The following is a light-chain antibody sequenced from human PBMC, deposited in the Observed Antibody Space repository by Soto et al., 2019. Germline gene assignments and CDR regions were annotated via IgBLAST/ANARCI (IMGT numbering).Light chain of an antibody. J-gene: IGLJ1*01. CDR3: CSYAGSPYV. V-gene: IGLV2-11*01. CDR1: SSDVGRYNY. CDR2: DVS. Sequence: QSALTQPRSVSGSPGQSVTISCTGTSSDVGRYNYVSWYQHHPGKAPKLMIYDVSTRPSGVPDRFSGSKSGTTASLTISGLQAEDEADYYCCSYAGSPYVFGTGTKGTVL.